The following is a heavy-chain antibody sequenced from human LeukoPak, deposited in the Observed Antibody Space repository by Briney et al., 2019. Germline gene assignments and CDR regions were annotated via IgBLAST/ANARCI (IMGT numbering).Heavy chain of an antibody. CDR3: AKAYRRRTIFGVAADAFDI. J-gene: IGHJ3*02. D-gene: IGHD3-3*01. Sequence: GGSLRLSCAASGFTFSSYAMSWVRQAPGNGLEWVSAISGSGGSTYYADSVKGRFTISRDNSKDTLYLQMNSLRAEDTAVYYCAKAYRRRTIFGVAADAFDIWGQGTMVTVSS. V-gene: IGHV3-23*01. CDR2: ISGSGGST. CDR1: GFTFSSYA.